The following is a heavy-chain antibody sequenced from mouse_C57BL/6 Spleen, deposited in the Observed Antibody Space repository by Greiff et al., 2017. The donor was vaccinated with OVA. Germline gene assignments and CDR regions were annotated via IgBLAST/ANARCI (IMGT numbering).Heavy chain of an antibody. CDR3: ARGGGYGLDY. Sequence: QVQLQQPGAELVMPGASVKLSCKASGYTFTSYWMHWVKQRPGQGLEWIGEIDPSDSYTNYNQKFKGKSTLTVDKSSSTAYMQLSSLTSEDSAVYYCARGGGYGLDYWGQGTTLTVSS. V-gene: IGHV1-69*01. CDR2: IDPSDSYT. CDR1: GYTFTSYW. J-gene: IGHJ2*01. D-gene: IGHD2-2*01.